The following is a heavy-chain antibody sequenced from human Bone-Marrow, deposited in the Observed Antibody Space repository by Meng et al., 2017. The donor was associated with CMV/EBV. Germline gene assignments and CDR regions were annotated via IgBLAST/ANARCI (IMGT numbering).Heavy chain of an antibody. CDR1: GYTLTSSY. CDR2: INPWSCST. J-gene: IGHJ5*02. Sequence: LPVSLGAGANKPVASVMVSCTATGYTLTSSYVHWVRQAPGQGVEWMGIINPWSCSTSYAQQFQGRVTMTRDTSTSTVYMELSSVTSEYTALYYCARDLVVVPAADNWFDPWCQGTLVTVSS. V-gene: IGHV1-46*01. D-gene: IGHD2-2*01. CDR3: ARDLVVVPAADNWFDP.